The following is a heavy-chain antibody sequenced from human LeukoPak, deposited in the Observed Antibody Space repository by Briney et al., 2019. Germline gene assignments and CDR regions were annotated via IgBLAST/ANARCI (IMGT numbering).Heavy chain of an antibody. CDR1: GYIFSGYY. V-gene: IGHV1-2*02. Sequence: ASVKVSCKASGYIFSGYYQHWVRQAPGQGLGWMGWINPNSGETNYGQKFQGRVTMTRDTSISTAYMELSRLRSDDTAVYYCARDRNTMILIDWGQGTLVTVSS. D-gene: IGHD3-22*01. J-gene: IGHJ4*02. CDR3: ARDRNTMILID. CDR2: INPNSGET.